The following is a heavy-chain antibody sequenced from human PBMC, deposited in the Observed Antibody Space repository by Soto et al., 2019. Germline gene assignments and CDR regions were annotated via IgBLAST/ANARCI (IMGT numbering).Heavy chain of an antibody. Sequence: EVQLAEYGEGLVQPGGSLRLSCAASGFTFTTYPMHWVRQAPGKGLEYVSAISSGGDRTYYADSVKGRFTISRDNSKNTVFLQMGSLRAYDMAVYYWARGHYYDYWGQGILVTVAS. CDR2: ISSGGDRT. V-gene: IGHV3-64*02. J-gene: IGHJ4*02. D-gene: IGHD3-10*01. CDR3: ARGHYYDY. CDR1: GFTFTTYP.